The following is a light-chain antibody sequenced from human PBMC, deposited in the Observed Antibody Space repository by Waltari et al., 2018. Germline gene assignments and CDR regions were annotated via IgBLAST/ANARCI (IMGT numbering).Light chain of an antibody. CDR1: SSDLGAYNF. J-gene: IGLJ1*01. Sequence: QSALTQPASVSGSPGQSITISCTGTSSDLGAYNFVSWYQKHPGKAPKVMIYDVNNRPSGVSSCFSGSKSGNTASLTISGLQAEDEADYYCSSYTTGSTRYVFGSGTKVTVL. CDR2: DVN. V-gene: IGLV2-14*03. CDR3: SSYTTGSTRYV.